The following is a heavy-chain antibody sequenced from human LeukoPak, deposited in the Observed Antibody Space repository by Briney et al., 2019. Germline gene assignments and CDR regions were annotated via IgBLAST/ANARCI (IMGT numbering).Heavy chain of an antibody. CDR2: TKQDGSEE. V-gene: IGHV3-7*01. Sequence: PGGSLRLSCAASGFTFSSYWMSWVGQAPGKGLEWVANTKQDGSEEYYMDSVKGRFTISRDNAKNSLYLQMNSLRAEDTAVYYCARDLRPYSGYDNLAFDIWGQGTMVTVSS. CDR1: GFTFSSYW. J-gene: IGHJ3*02. CDR3: ARDLRPYSGYDNLAFDI. D-gene: IGHD5-12*01.